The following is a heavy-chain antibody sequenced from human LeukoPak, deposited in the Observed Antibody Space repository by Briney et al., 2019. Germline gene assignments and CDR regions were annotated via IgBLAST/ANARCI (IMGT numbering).Heavy chain of an antibody. CDR3: AREGGITGVDY. Sequence: SETLSLTCAVSGGSISSYHWSWIRPPAGQGLEWIGRLYTSGSTNYNPSLKSRVIMSVDTSKNQFSLQLSSVTAADTAVYYCAREGGITGVDYWGQGTLVTVSS. V-gene: IGHV4-4*07. J-gene: IGHJ4*02. CDR2: LYTSGST. D-gene: IGHD1-14*01. CDR1: GGSISSYH.